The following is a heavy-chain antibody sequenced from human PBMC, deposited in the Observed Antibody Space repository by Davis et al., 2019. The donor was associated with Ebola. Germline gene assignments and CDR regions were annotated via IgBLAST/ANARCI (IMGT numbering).Heavy chain of an antibody. Sequence: GESLKISCVASGFTFTSSAMSWVRQAPGKGLEWVSAISGSGGSTYYADSVKGRFTISRDNSKNTLYLQMNSLRAEDTAVYYCAKGPVAGTLPIWGQGTMVTVSS. J-gene: IGHJ3*02. D-gene: IGHD6-19*01. CDR3: AKGPVAGTLPI. CDR1: GFTFTSSA. V-gene: IGHV3-23*01. CDR2: ISGSGGST.